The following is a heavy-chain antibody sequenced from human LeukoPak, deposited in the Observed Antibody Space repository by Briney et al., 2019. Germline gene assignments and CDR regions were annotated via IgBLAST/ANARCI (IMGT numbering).Heavy chain of an antibody. V-gene: IGHV3-30*04. Sequence: PGGSLRLACSASGFTFRSYAGHGVRQPPGKGRGGVAVISYDGSNKYYADSVKGRFTISRDNSKNTLYLQMNSLRAEDTAVYYCARDDSSSYDAFDIWGQGTMVTVS. CDR2: ISYDGSNK. CDR3: ARDDSSSYDAFDI. D-gene: IGHD6-13*01. J-gene: IGHJ3*02. CDR1: GFTFRSYA.